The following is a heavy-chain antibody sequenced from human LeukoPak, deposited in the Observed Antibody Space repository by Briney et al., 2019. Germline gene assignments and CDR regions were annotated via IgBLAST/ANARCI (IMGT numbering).Heavy chain of an antibody. V-gene: IGHV1-69*13. CDR1: GGTFSSYA. CDR2: IIPIFGTA. J-gene: IGHJ4*02. Sequence: ASVKVSCKASGGTFSSYAISWVRQAPGQGLEWTGGIIPIFGTANYAQKFQGRVTITADESTSTAYMELSSLRSEDTAVYYCARGVWQYNWNYRSFDYWGQGTLVTVSS. D-gene: IGHD1-7*01. CDR3: ARGVWQYNWNYRSFDY.